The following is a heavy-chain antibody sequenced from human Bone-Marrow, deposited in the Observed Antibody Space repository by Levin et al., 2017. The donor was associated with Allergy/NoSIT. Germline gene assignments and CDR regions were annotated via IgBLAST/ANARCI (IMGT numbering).Heavy chain of an antibody. V-gene: IGHV3-23*01. CDR1: CFPLSRSA. D-gene: IGHD2-15*01. Sequence: LSFSSSCFPLSRSALHWVRQAPGRGPEWVSGISGSGTTTDYADSVKGRFTISRDNSKNTVYMEMNSLRVDDTALYYCARSKMRCSGGSCYSGFDSWGQGTQVTVSS. J-gene: IGHJ4*02. CDR2: ISGSGTTT. CDR3: ARSKMRCSGGSCYSGFDS.